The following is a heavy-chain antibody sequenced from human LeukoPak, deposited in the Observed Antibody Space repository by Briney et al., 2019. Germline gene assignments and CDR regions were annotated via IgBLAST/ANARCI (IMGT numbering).Heavy chain of an antibody. V-gene: IGHV3-23*01. CDR2: VTGSGSAT. J-gene: IGHJ5*02. Sequence: TGGSLKLSCAASGFTFNSYAMSWVRQASGKGLEWVSTVTGSGSATYYADSVKGRFIISRDNSKNTLYLQMNSLRAEDTAVYYCAKDQAGGWYENWFDPWGQGTLVTVSS. CDR3: AKDQAGGWYENWFDP. CDR1: GFTFNSYA. D-gene: IGHD6-19*01.